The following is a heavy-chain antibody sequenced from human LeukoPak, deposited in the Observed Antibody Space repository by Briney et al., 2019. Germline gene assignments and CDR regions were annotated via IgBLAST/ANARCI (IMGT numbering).Heavy chain of an antibody. CDR2: IYHTGST. CDR1: GGSISSYY. J-gene: IGHJ4*02. D-gene: IGHD3-22*01. Sequence: SETLSLTCTVSGGSISSYYWSWIRQPPGKGLEWIGYIYHTGSTNYNPSLRSRVTISVDTSKSQFSLQLTSVTAADTAVYYCARHKYYSDSSGYYEGFDYWGQGTLVTVSS. V-gene: IGHV4-59*08. CDR3: ARHKYYSDSSGYYEGFDY.